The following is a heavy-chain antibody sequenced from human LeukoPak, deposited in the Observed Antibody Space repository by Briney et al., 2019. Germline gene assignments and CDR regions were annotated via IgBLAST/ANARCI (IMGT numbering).Heavy chain of an antibody. D-gene: IGHD6-13*01. V-gene: IGHV4-59*01. J-gene: IGHJ4*02. CDR2: IYYSGDT. CDR1: GDSISPYY. Sequence: SETLSLTCIVSGDSISPYYWSWIRQPPGKGLEWIGYIYYSGDTNYNPSLKSRVTMSVDTSKNQFSLKLTSVTAADTAVYYCARSQQLIRTFDSWGQGTLVTVSS. CDR3: ARSQQLIRTFDS.